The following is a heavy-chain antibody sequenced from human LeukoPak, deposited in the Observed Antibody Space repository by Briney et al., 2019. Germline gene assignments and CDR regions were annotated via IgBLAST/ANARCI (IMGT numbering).Heavy chain of an antibody. V-gene: IGHV4-4*07. CDR3: ARELDY. J-gene: IGHJ4*02. CDR2: IYTSGST. Sequence: PSETLSLACTASGGSSSSYYRSWIRQPAGKGLEWIGRIYTSGSTNYNPSLKSRVTMSVDTSKNQFSLKLSSVTAVDTAVYYCARELDYWGQGTLVTVSS. CDR1: GGSSSSYY.